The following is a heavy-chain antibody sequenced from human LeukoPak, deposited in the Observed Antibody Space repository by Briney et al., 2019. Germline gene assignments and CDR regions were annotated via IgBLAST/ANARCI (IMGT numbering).Heavy chain of an antibody. D-gene: IGHD3-16*02. CDR1: GGSISSYY. J-gene: IGHJ4*02. Sequence: KPSETLSLTCTVSGGSISSYYWSWIRQPPGKGLEWIGNIYYSGSTNYNPSLKSRVTISVDTSKNQFSLKLSSVTAADTAVYYCARGGADYVWRSYRPQTLDYWGQGTLVTVSS. CDR3: ARGGADYVWRSYRPQTLDY. CDR2: IYYSGST. V-gene: IGHV4-59*01.